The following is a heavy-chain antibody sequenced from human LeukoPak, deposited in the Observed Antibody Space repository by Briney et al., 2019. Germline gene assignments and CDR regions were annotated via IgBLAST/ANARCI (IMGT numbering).Heavy chain of an antibody. V-gene: IGHV3-23*01. D-gene: IGHD3-10*01. CDR2: ISGSGGST. Sequence: GGSLRLSCAASGFTFNSYAMSWVRQAPGKGLEWVSTISGSGGSTFYADSMKGRFTISRDNSRRTVYMQMNSLRAEDTAIYYCAKESSYYGSGSYYYWGQGTLVTVSS. CDR1: GFTFNSYA. J-gene: IGHJ4*02. CDR3: AKESSYYGSGSYYY.